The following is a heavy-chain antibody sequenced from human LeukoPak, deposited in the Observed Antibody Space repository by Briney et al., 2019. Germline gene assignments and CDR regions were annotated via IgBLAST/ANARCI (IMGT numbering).Heavy chain of an antibody. V-gene: IGHV5-51*01. CDR2: IYPGDSDT. D-gene: IGHD3-10*01. Sequence: GELFKISCKGSGYSFTSYWIGWVRQMPGKGLEWMGIIYPGDSDTRYSPSFQGQVTISADKSISTAYLQWSSLKASDTAMYYCARQGSGSYSPDAFDSQGQGATVTVSS. J-gene: IGHJ3*02. CDR1: GYSFTSYW. CDR3: ARQGSGSYSPDAFDS.